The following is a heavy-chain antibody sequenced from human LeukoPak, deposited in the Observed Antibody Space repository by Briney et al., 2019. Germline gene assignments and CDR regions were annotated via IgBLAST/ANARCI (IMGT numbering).Heavy chain of an antibody. Sequence: SETLSLTCAVSGYSISSAYYWGWIRQPPGKELEWIGSIYHSGSTYHNPSLKSRVTMSLDTSKNQFSLKLSSVTAADTAVYYFARRLYGGRDAFDYWGQGTLVTVSS. D-gene: IGHD4-17*01. V-gene: IGHV4-38-2*01. CDR1: GYSISSAYY. CDR2: IYHSGST. CDR3: ARRLYGGRDAFDY. J-gene: IGHJ4*02.